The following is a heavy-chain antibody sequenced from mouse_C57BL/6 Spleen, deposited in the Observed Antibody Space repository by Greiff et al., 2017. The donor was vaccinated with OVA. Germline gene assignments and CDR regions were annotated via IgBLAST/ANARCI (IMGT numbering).Heavy chain of an antibody. J-gene: IGHJ3*01. Sequence: VQLQQPGAELVRPGSSVKLSCKASGYTFTSYWMDWVKQRPGQGLEWIGNIYPSDSETHYNQKFKDKATLTVDKSSSTAYMQLSSLTSEDSAVYYCARRGGLPTPCAYWGQGTLVTVSA. CDR3: ARRGGLPTPCAY. CDR1: GYTFTSYW. D-gene: IGHD2-2*01. V-gene: IGHV1-61*01. CDR2: IYPSDSET.